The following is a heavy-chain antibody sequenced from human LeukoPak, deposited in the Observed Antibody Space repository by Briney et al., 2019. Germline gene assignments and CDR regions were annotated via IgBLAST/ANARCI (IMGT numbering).Heavy chain of an antibody. CDR1: GYTFTSYD. J-gene: IGHJ5*02. V-gene: IGHV1-8*01. Sequence: ASVKVSCKASGYTFTSYDINWVRQATGQGLEWMGWMNPNSGNTGYAQRFQGRVTMTRNTSISTAYMELSILRSEDTAVYYCARGQWEDGGNWFDPWGQGTLVTVSS. CDR2: MNPNSGNT. CDR3: ARGQWEDGGNWFDP. D-gene: IGHD1-26*01.